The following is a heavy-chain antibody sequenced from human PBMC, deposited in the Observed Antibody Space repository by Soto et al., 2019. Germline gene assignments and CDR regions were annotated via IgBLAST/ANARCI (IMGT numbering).Heavy chain of an antibody. V-gene: IGHV4-59*01. CDR1: RPSITSYY. Sequence: SDTLSLTCTLVRPSITSYYWSWIRQPPGKGLDWIGYIYYSGSTNYNPSLKSRVTISVDTSKNQFSLKLSSVTAADTAVYYCARVNGSGSGGMDVWGQGTTVT. CDR3: ARVNGSGSGGMDV. D-gene: IGHD3-10*01. CDR2: IYYSGST. J-gene: IGHJ6*02.